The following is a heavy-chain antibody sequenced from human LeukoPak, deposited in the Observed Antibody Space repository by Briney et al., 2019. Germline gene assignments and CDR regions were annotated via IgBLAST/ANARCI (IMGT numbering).Heavy chain of an antibody. CDR3: VRTGRTTRSPTYYSDY. Sequence: GGSLRLSCSASGFTFSSYAMHWVRQAPGKGLEYVSAISSNGGSTYYADSVKGRFTISRDNSKNTLYLQMSSLRAEDTAVYYCVRTGRTTRSPTYYSDYWGQGTLVTVSS. V-gene: IGHV3-64D*06. J-gene: IGHJ4*02. CDR2: ISSNGGST. D-gene: IGHD1-1*01. CDR1: GFTFSSYA.